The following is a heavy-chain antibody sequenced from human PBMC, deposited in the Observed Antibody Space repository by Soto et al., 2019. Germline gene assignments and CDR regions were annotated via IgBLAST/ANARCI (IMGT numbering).Heavy chain of an antibody. CDR2: IGAYTGNT. J-gene: IGHJ1*01. CDR3: ARGKYCSSTSCYGPDDH. D-gene: IGHD2-2*01. Sequence: QVQLVQSGAEVKKPGASVKVSCKASGYTFTSYGISWVRQAPGQGLEWMGWIGAYTGNTNYAQKLQGRVTMTTDTPTITAYRELKRLRSDDKAVYYCARGKYCSSTSCYGPDDHWGQGTLVTVSS. CDR1: GYTFTSYG. V-gene: IGHV1-18*01.